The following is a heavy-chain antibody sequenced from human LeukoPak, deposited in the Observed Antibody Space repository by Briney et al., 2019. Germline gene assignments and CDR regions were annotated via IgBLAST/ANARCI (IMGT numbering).Heavy chain of an antibody. CDR1: GGSLSSGSYY. J-gene: IGHJ6*03. D-gene: IGHD3-9*01. Sequence: SETLSLTCTVSGGSLSSGSYYWSWIRQPAGKGLEWIGRIYTSGSTNYNPSLKSRVAISVDTSKNQFSLKLSSVTAADTAVYYCARDSPILTGYYYYYYMDVWGKGTTVTISS. CDR3: ARDSPILTGYYYYYYMDV. CDR2: IYTSGST. V-gene: IGHV4-61*02.